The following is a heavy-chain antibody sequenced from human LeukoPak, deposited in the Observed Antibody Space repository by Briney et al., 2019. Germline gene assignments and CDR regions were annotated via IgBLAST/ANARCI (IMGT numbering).Heavy chain of an antibody. V-gene: IGHV1-69*13. CDR3: ARGGYSSGWYGPLGDY. CDR2: IIPIFGTA. J-gene: IGHJ4*02. Sequence: ASVKVSCKASGGTFSSYAISWVRQAPGQGLELMGGIIPIFGTANYAQKFQGRVTITADESTSTAYMELSSLRSEDTAVYYCARGGYSSGWYGPLGDYWGQGTLVTVSS. D-gene: IGHD6-19*01. CDR1: GGTFSSYA.